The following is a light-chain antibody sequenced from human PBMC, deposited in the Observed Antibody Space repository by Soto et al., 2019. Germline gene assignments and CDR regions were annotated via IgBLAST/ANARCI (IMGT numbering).Light chain of an antibody. CDR1: QSLLHSDGNNY. Sequence: IVMTQSPLSLPVTPGEPASISCRSSQSLLHSDGNNYLEWYLQKQGQSPQLLIYLGSNRASGVPERFSGRGSGTDFTLQISRVEAEYVGVYYCMQILQTWTFGKGTKVEI. V-gene: IGKV2-28*01. CDR2: LGS. J-gene: IGKJ1*01. CDR3: MQILQTWT.